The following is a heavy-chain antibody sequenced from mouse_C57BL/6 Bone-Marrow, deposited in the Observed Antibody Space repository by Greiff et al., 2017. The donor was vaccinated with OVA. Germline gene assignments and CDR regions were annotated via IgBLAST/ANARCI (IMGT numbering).Heavy chain of an antibody. Sequence: QVQLQQPGAELVKPGASVKLSCKASGYTFTSYWMQWVKQRPGQGLEWIGEIDPSDSYTNYNQKFKGKATLTVDTSSSTAYMQLSSLTSEDSAVYYCARGYYDYVWFAYWGQGTLVTVSA. D-gene: IGHD2-4*01. V-gene: IGHV1-50*01. CDR3: ARGYYDYVWFAY. CDR2: IDPSDSYT. CDR1: GYTFTSYW. J-gene: IGHJ3*01.